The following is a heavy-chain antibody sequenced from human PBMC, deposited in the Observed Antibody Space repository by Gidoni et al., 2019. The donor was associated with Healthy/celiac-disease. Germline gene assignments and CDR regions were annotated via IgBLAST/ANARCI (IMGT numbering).Heavy chain of an antibody. CDR3: ARAGGEITMVRGVIGWFDP. CDR2: IYYSGST. V-gene: IGHV4-30-4*01. J-gene: IGHJ5*02. D-gene: IGHD3-10*01. CDR1: GGSISSGDYY. Sequence: QVQLQESGPGLVKPSQTLSLTCTVSGGSISSGDYYWSWIRQPQGKGLEWIGYIYYSGSTYYNPSLKSRVTISVDTSKNQFSLKLSSVTAADTAVYYCARAGGEITMVRGVIGWFDPWGQGTLVTVSS.